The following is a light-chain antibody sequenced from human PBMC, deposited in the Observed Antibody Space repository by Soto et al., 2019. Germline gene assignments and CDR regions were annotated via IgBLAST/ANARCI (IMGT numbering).Light chain of an antibody. V-gene: IGKV1-5*01. J-gene: IGKJ2*01. CDR1: QSINNW. Sequence: DIQMTQSPFTLSASVGDRVTITCRASQSINNWLAWYQHKPGKAPKLLIYDASNLETGVPSRFSASGSGTEFTLIISGLQPDDVATYYCQDYESYSFGQGTKLDIK. CDR3: QDYESYS. CDR2: DAS.